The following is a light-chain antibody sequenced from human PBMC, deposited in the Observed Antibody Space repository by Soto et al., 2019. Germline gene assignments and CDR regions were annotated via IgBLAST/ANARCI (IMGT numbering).Light chain of an antibody. CDR1: QSVSSSY. J-gene: IGKJ1*01. CDR2: GAS. Sequence: EIVLTQSPGTLSLSPGERVTLSCRSSQSVSSSYLAWYQLKPDQAPRLLIYGASSRATGIPDRFSGSGSGTDFTLTISTLEPEDFAVYFCQQYVSSPWTFGQGTKVEIK. V-gene: IGKV3-20*01. CDR3: QQYVSSPWT.